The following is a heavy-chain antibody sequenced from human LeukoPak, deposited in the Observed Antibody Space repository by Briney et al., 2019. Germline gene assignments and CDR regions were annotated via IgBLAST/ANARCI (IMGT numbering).Heavy chain of an antibody. CDR3: AKDRDTYGYVTSFDY. Sequence: GGSLRLSCAASGFTFSSYAMSWVRRTPGQGLEWVSAISGSDGRTYYADSVKGRSTISRDNSKNTLYLQMNSLRADDTAVFYCAKDRDTYGYVTSFDYWGQGTLVTVSS. D-gene: IGHD5-18*01. J-gene: IGHJ4*02. CDR1: GFTFSSYA. CDR2: ISGSDGRT. V-gene: IGHV3-23*01.